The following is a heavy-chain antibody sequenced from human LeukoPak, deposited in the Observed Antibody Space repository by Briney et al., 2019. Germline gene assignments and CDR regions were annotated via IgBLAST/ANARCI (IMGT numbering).Heavy chain of an antibody. CDR1: GGSISSGGYY. J-gene: IGHJ4*02. V-gene: IGHV4-31*03. D-gene: IGHD3-3*01. CDR3: ARAGGFFSPFGY. CDR2: IYYSGST. Sequence: PSETLSLTCTVSGGSISSGGYYWSWIRQHPGKGLAWIGYIYYSGSTYYNPSLKSRVTISVDTSKNQFSLKLSSVTAADTAVYYCARAGGFFSPFGYWGQGTLVTVSS.